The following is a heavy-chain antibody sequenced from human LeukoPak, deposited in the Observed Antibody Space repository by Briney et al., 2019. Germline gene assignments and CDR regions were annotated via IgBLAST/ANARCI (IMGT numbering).Heavy chain of an antibody. V-gene: IGHV1-69*06. CDR2: IIPTIGTA. D-gene: IGHD3-16*01. CDR3: EGDLGAFPI. CDR1: GDTFNNYG. J-gene: IGHJ3*02. Sequence: ASVKVSCKASGDTFNNYGISWVRQPPGQGLEWMGGIIPTIGTANYAQKFQGRVTLTADTSTRTAYMEMNYMISEDTGMDYCEGDLGAFPIWGQGTMVTVSS.